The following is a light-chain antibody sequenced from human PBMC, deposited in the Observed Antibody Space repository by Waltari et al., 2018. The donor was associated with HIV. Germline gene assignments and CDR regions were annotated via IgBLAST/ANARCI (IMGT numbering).Light chain of an antibody. CDR3: QQDGSSLSLT. J-gene: IGKJ1*01. Sequence: ETVLTQSPGTLSLSPGERATLSCRASQSVSSSYLAWYQQKPGQAPRLLIYGASTRATGIPDRFSGSGSGTDFTLIINRLEPEEFAVYYCQQDGSSLSLTFGQGTKVEIK. CDR1: QSVSSSY. V-gene: IGKV3-20*01. CDR2: GAS.